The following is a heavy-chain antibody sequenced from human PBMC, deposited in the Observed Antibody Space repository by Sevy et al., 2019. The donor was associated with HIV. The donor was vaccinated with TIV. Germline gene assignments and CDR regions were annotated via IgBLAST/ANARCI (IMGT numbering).Heavy chain of an antibody. D-gene: IGHD3-10*01. CDR1: GGSVSSANNY. CDR2: IYYTGAT. V-gene: IGHV4-61*01. CDR3: ARAPGTRKAWFDP. J-gene: IGHJ5*02. Sequence: SETLSLTCSVFGGSVSSANNYWSWIRQSPGVGLEWLGYIYYTGATGYNPSLEIRVTMSIATSTNQFPMQLSSVTATDTSICYCARAPGTRKAWFDPWGQGTPVTVSS.